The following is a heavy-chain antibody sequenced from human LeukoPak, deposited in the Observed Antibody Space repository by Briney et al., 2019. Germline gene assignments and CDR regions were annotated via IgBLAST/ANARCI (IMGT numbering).Heavy chain of an antibody. V-gene: IGHV3-30*18. J-gene: IGHJ6*02. CDR1: GFTFSSYG. CDR3: AKGIKTEYYYYGMDV. Sequence: GGSLRPSCAASGFTFSSYGMHWVRQAPGKGLEWVAVISYDGSNKYYADSVKGRFTISRDNSKNTLYLQMNSLRAEDTAVYYCAKGIKTEYYYYGMDVWGQGTTVTVSS. CDR2: ISYDGSNK. D-gene: IGHD3-10*01.